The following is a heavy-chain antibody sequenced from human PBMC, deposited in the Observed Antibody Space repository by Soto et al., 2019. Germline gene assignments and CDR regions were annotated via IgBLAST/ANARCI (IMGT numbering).Heavy chain of an antibody. V-gene: IGHV4-59*08. D-gene: IGHD3-16*01. CDR2: MYYSGST. Sequence: QVQLQESGPGLVKPSETLSLSCSVSGGSISGHYWSWVRQTPGKGLEWIGYMYYSGSTNYNPSLTRRVTISVDTSKNHCSLRLTSVTAADTAVYYCARGPYYDLIWNYYYMDVWGKGTTVTVSS. CDR1: GGSISGHY. J-gene: IGHJ6*03. CDR3: ARGPYYDLIWNYYYMDV.